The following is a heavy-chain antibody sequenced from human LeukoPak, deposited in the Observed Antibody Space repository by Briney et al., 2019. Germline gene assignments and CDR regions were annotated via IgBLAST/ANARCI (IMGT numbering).Heavy chain of an antibody. CDR2: IFYNEDA. D-gene: IGHD4-17*01. V-gene: IGHV4-59*01. CDR1: GASMSHFY. Sequence: PSETLSLTCAVSGASMSHFYWNWFRQPPEKGLEWIGSIFYNEDANYNPSVKSRVTMSVDTSKSQFSLRLTSVTGADTAVYFCAKGETVTTSPFDHWGQGILVTVSS. CDR3: AKGETVTTSPFDH. J-gene: IGHJ4*02.